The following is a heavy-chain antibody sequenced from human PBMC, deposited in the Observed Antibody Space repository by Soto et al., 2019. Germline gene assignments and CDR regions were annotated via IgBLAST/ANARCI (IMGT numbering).Heavy chain of an antibody. V-gene: IGHV3-30-3*01. J-gene: IGHJ4*02. CDR3: ARDRGYSYGWIDY. CDR1: GFTFSSYA. Sequence: GGSLRLSCAASGFTFSSYAMHWVRQAPGKGLEWVAVISYDGSNKYYADSVKGRFTISRDNSKNTLYLQMNSLRAEDTAVYYCARDRGYSYGWIDYWGQGTLVTVSS. CDR2: ISYDGSNK. D-gene: IGHD5-18*01.